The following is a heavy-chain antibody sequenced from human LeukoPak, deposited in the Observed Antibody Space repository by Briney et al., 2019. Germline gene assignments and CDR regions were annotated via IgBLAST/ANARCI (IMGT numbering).Heavy chain of an antibody. Sequence: ASVKVSCKASGCTFSNYGTSWVRQAPGQGLEWLGWVSAYNGNTNYAQKLQGRVTMTTDTSTGIAYMELKSLRSDDTAVYYCARAGGVSFVARWFDPWGQGSLVTVSS. D-gene: IGHD3-16*01. J-gene: IGHJ5*02. CDR3: ARAGGVSFVARWFDP. V-gene: IGHV1-18*01. CDR1: GCTFSNYG. CDR2: VSAYNGNT.